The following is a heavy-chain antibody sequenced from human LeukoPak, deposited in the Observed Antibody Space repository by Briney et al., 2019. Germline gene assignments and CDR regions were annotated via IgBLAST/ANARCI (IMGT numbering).Heavy chain of an antibody. V-gene: IGHV3-48*01. CDR1: GFTFSSYS. J-gene: IGHJ4*02. CDR2: ISSSSSTI. Sequence: GGSLRLSCAASGFTFSSYSMNWVHQAPGKGLEWVSYISSSSSTIYYADSVKGRFTISRDNAKNSLHLQMNSLRAEDTAIYYCVRDNPRCCGVVPANIDDFWGQGTLVTVSS. D-gene: IGHD2-15*01. CDR3: VRDNPRCCGVVPANIDDF.